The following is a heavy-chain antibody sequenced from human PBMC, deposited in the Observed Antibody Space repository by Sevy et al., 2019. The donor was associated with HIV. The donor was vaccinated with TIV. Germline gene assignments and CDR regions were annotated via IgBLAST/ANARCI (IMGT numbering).Heavy chain of an antibody. J-gene: IGHJ3*02. CDR1: GGSISSYY. CDR2: IYYSGST. V-gene: IGHV4-59*01. Sequence: SETLSLTCTVSGGSISSYYWSWIRQPPGKGLEWIGYIYYSGSTNYNPSLKSRVTISVDTSKNQFSLKLSSVTAADTAVYYCARVYGDNVGAFDIWGQWTMVTVSS. CDR3: ARVYGDNVGAFDI. D-gene: IGHD4-17*01.